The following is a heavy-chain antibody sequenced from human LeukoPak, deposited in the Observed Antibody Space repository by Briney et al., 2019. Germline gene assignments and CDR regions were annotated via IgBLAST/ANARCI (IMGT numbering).Heavy chain of an antibody. V-gene: IGHV4-4*07. D-gene: IGHD3-3*01. CDR2: IYTSGST. CDR1: GGSISSYY. CDR3: ARDAPSYYDFWSLMDV. Sequence: SETLSLTCTVSGGSISSYYWSWIRQPAGKGLEWIGRIYTSGSTNYNPSLKSRVTMSVDTSKNQFSLKLSSVTAVDTAVYYCARDAPSYYDFWSLMDVWGQGTTVTVSS. J-gene: IGHJ6*02.